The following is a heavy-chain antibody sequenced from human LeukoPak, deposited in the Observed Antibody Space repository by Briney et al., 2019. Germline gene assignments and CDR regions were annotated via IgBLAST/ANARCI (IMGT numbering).Heavy chain of an antibody. J-gene: IGHJ1*01. D-gene: IGHD3-22*01. V-gene: IGHV3-74*01. Sequence: GGSLRLSCAASGFTFSSYWMHWVRQAPGKGLVWVSRIKSGGSTNYADSVKGRFTISRDNAKNTVSLQMNSLRAEDTAVYYCARAPSETGGYYPEYFRHWGQGTLVIVSS. CDR1: GFTFSSYW. CDR3: ARAPSETGGYYPEYFRH. CDR2: IKSGGST.